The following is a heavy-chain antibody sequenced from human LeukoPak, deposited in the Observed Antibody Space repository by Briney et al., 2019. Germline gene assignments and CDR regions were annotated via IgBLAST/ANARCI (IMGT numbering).Heavy chain of an antibody. V-gene: IGHV3-33*05. CDR1: GFTFSSYA. Sequence: PSGGSLRLSCATSGFTFSSYAMHWVRQAPGKGLEWVAVISYDGSNKYYADSVKGRFTISRDNSKNTLYLQMNSLRAEDTAVYYCAKVKSRFLEWLFPFDYWGQGTLVTVSS. J-gene: IGHJ4*02. CDR2: ISYDGSNK. D-gene: IGHD3-3*01. CDR3: AKVKSRFLEWLFPFDY.